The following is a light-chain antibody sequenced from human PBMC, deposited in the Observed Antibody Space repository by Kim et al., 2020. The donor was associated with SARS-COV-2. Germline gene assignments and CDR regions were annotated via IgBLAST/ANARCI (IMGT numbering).Light chain of an antibody. CDR2: RNN. CDR3: AAWDDSLSGHWV. J-gene: IGLJ3*02. V-gene: IGLV1-47*01. CDR1: SSNIGSTY. Sequence: QSVLTQPPSASGTPGQRVTISGSGSSSNIGSTYVYWYQQLPGTAPKLLIYRNNQRPSGVPDRFSGSKSGTSASLAISGLRSEDEADYYCAAWDDSLSGHWVFGGGTQLTVL.